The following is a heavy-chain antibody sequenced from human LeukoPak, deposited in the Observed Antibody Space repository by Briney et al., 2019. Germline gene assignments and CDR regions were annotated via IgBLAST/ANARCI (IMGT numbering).Heavy chain of an antibody. J-gene: IGHJ5*02. CDR3: ARAYNLITYDFWSGGPLNWFDP. V-gene: IGHV3-7*01. CDR2: IKQDGSKT. Sequence: PGRSLRLSCAASGFTFSSYAMHWVRQAPGKGLEWVANIKQDGSKTQYVDSVKGRFTISRDNAKNSLYLQMNSLRAEDTAVYYCARAYNLITYDFWSGGPLNWFDPWGQGTLVTVSS. CDR1: GFTFSSYA. D-gene: IGHD3-3*01.